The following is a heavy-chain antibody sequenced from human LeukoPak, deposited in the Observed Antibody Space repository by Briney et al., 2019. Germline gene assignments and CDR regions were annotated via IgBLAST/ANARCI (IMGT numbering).Heavy chain of an antibody. J-gene: IGHJ5*02. CDR1: GFTFSDYY. V-gene: IGHV3-11*04. CDR2: ISSSGSTI. Sequence: GGSLRLSCAASGFTFSDYYMSWIRQAPGKGLEWVSYISSSGSTIYYADSVKGRFTISRDNSKNTLYLQMNSLRAEDTAVYYCARGAAAGINWFDPWGQGTLVTVSS. CDR3: ARGAAAGINWFDP. D-gene: IGHD6-13*01.